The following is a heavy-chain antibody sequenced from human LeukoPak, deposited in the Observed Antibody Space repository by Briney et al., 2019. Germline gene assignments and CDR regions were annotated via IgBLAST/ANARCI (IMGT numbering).Heavy chain of an antibody. D-gene: IGHD3-22*01. CDR2: IKSKTDGGTT. CDR3: TTGDSSGYHFDY. J-gene: IGHJ4*02. CDR1: GFTFSNAW. V-gene: IGHV3-15*01. Sequence: GGSLRLSCAASGFTFSNAWMSWVRQAPGKGLEWVGRIKSKTDGGTTDYAAPVKGRFTISRDDSKNTLYLQMNSLKTEDTAVYYCTTGDSSGYHFDYWGQGTLVTVSS.